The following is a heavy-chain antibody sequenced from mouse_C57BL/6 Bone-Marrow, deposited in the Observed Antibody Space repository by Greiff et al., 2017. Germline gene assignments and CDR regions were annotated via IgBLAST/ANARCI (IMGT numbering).Heavy chain of an antibody. CDR3: ARDNDDAMDY. V-gene: IGHV5-16*01. D-gene: IGHD2-3*01. CDR2: INSDGSST. Sequence: EVQLVESEGGLVQPGSSMKLSCTASGFTFSDYYMAWVRQVPEKGLEWVANINSDGSSTSYLESLKSRLIISRDNAKNILYLQMSRLKSEDTATYYCARDNDDAMDYWGQGTSVTVSS. CDR1: GFTFSDYY. J-gene: IGHJ4*01.